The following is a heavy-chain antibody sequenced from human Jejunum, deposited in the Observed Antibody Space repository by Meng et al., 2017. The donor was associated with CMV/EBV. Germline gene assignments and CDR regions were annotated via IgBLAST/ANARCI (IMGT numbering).Heavy chain of an antibody. Sequence: CKASGYAFMPYDINWVRQAPGQGLEWMGWVSPNSDNAGYAQRFQGRVTFSRNSAISTAYMEVSSLTYEDTAVYYCARLSSYNSAYGYWGQGTLVTVSS. CDR2: VSPNSDNA. CDR3: ARLSSYNSAYGY. CDR1: GYAFMPYD. D-gene: IGHD1-1*01. V-gene: IGHV1-8*03. J-gene: IGHJ4*02.